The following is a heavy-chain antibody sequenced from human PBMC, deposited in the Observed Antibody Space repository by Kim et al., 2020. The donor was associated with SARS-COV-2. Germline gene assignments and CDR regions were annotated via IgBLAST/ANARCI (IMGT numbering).Heavy chain of an antibody. Sequence: DSVKGRFTISRDNSKNTLYLQMNSLRAEDTAVYYCAKEVFGSGWSRYFDYWGQGTLVTVSS. CDR3: AKEVFGSGWSRYFDY. V-gene: IGHV3-23*01. D-gene: IGHD6-19*01. J-gene: IGHJ4*02.